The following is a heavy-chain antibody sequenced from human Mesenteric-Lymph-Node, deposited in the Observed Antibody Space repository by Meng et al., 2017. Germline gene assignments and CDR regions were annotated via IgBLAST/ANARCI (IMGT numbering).Heavy chain of an antibody. D-gene: IGHD1-26*01. V-gene: IGHV4-4*02. CDR1: GDSIISSDW. J-gene: IGHJ6*02. CDR3: ARVGGFTYV. CDR2: IYHSGST. Sequence: GSLRLSCAVSGDSIISSDWWSWVRQTPGKGLEWIGEIYHSGSTTYNPSLKSRVTISVDKSKNQFSLKLSSVTAADTAVYYCARVGGFTYVWGQGTTVTVSS.